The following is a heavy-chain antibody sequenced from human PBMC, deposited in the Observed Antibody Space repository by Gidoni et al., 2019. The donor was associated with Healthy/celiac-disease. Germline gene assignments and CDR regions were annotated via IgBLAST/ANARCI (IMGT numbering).Heavy chain of an antibody. J-gene: IGHJ2*01. CDR3: AKHVPRVNWYFDL. Sequence: QVQLVASGGGVVQPGRSLRLPRAAPGFTFMSYGMHWVRQAPGKGLEWVAVISYDGSNKYYADYVKGRFTISRDNSKNTLYLQMNSLRAEDTAVYYCAKHVPRVNWYFDLWGRGTLVTVSS. CDR2: ISYDGSNK. V-gene: IGHV3-30*18. CDR1: GFTFMSYG.